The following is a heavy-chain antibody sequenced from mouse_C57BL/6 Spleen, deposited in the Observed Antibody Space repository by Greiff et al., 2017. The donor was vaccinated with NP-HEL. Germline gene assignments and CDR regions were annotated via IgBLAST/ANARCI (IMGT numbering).Heavy chain of an antibody. CDR1: GYAFSSYW. CDR2: IYPGDGDT. D-gene: IGHD2-4*01. V-gene: IGHV1-80*01. CDR3: ARRGDYDGYYAMDY. Sequence: LKQSGASVKISCKASGYAFSSYWMNWVKQRLGKGLEWLGQIYPGDGDTNYNGKFKGKATLTADKSSSTAYMQLSSLTSEDSAVYFCARRGDYDGYYAMDYWGQGTSVTVSS. J-gene: IGHJ4*01.